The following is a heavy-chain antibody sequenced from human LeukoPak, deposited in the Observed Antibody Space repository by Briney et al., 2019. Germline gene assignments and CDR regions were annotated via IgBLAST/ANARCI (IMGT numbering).Heavy chain of an antibody. D-gene: IGHD6-13*01. CDR3: AKDSGSWYFDY. Sequence: HPGGSLRLSCAASGFTFDDYAMHWVRQAPGKGLEWVSGISWNSGSIGYADSVKGRFTISRDNAKNSLYLQMNSLRAEDTALYYCAKDSGSWYFDYWGQGTLVTVSS. V-gene: IGHV3-9*01. J-gene: IGHJ4*02. CDR2: ISWNSGSI. CDR1: GFTFDDYA.